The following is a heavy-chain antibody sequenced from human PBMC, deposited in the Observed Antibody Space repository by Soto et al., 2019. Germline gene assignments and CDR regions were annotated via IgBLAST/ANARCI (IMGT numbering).Heavy chain of an antibody. CDR1: GGSFSGYY. D-gene: IGHD3-3*01. Sequence: SETLSLTCAVYGGSFSGYYWSWIRQPPGKGLEWIGEINHSGSTNYNPSLKSRVTISVDTSKNQFSLKLSSVTAADTAVYYCATSPPGYDFWSGFNTRNWFDPWGQGTLVTVSS. CDR2: INHSGST. J-gene: IGHJ5*02. V-gene: IGHV4-34*01. CDR3: ATSPPGYDFWSGFNTRNWFDP.